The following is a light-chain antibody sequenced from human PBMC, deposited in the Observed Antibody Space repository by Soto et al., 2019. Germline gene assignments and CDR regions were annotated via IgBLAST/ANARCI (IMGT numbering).Light chain of an antibody. CDR3: SSYRSGSTKI. CDR1: SSDIGGYKY. V-gene: IGLV2-14*01. CDR2: EVN. Sequence: QSVLTQPASVSGSPGQSITISCTGTSSDIGGYKYVSWYQQYPGKAPKPMIYEVNYRPSGVSNRFSGSKSGNTASLTISGLQAEDEADYYCSSYRSGSTKIFGSGTKVTVL. J-gene: IGLJ1*01.